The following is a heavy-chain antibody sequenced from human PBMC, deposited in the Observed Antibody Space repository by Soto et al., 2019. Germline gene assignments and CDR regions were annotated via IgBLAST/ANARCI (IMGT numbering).Heavy chain of an antibody. J-gene: IGHJ6*03. Sequence: QVQLQESGPGLVKPSETLSLTCTVSGGSISSYYWSWIRQPPGKGLEWIGYIYYSGSTNYNPSLKSRVTISVDTSKNQFSLKLSSVTAADTAVYYCASARYYDYIWGSYRPPYYYMDVWGKGTTVTVSS. CDR1: GGSISSYY. D-gene: IGHD3-16*02. CDR3: ASARYYDYIWGSYRPPYYYMDV. CDR2: IYYSGST. V-gene: IGHV4-59*08.